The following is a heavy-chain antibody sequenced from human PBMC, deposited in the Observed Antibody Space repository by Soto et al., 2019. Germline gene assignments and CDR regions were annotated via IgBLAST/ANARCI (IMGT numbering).Heavy chain of an antibody. Sequence: GESLKISCKGSGYSFTSYWIGWVRQMPGKGLEWMGIIYPGDSDTRYSPSFQGQVTISADKSISTAYLQWSSLKASDTAMYYCARRSGDCSGGSCYYHHFDYWGQGTLVTVSS. D-gene: IGHD2-15*01. J-gene: IGHJ4*02. CDR1: GYSFTSYW. CDR3: ARRSGDCSGGSCYYHHFDY. V-gene: IGHV5-51*01. CDR2: IYPGDSDT.